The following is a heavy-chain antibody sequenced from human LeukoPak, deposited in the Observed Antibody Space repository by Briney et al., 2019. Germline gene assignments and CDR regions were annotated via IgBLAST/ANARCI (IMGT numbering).Heavy chain of an antibody. CDR3: AKVRSGSSNLQDY. V-gene: IGHV3-23*01. D-gene: IGHD1-26*01. CDR1: GFTFNSYA. Sequence: GGSLRLSCVASGFTFNSYAMYWVRQAPGKGLEWVAGVFGSGGSAHYTDSVEGRFTIFRDNSKNTVYLQMHSLRADDTAVYYCAKVRSGSSNLQDYWGQGTLVTVSS. CDR2: VFGSGGSA. J-gene: IGHJ4*02.